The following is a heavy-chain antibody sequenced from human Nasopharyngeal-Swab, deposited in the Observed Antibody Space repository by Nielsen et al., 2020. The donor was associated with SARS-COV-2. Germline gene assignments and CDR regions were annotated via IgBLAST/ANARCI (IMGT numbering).Heavy chain of an antibody. J-gene: IGHJ6*03. Sequence: GESLKISCAASGVTFSSYAMHWVRQAPGKGLEWVAVISYDGSNKYYADSVKGRFTISRDNSKNTLYLQMNSLRAEDTAVYYCARARGSSGYYYDYYYYMDVWGKGTTVTVSS. CDR1: GVTFSSYA. D-gene: IGHD3-22*01. CDR2: ISYDGSNK. CDR3: ARARGSSGYYYDYYYYMDV. V-gene: IGHV3-30-3*01.